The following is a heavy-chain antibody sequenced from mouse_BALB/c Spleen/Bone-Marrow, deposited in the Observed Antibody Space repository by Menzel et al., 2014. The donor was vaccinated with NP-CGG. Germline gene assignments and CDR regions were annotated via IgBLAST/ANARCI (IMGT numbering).Heavy chain of an antibody. CDR2: IDPSDSYT. D-gene: IGHD2-3*01. Sequence: QVQLKESGAELVKPGASVKMSCKASGYTFTSYWMHWVKQRPGHGLEWIGLIDPSDSYTSYNQNFKGKAILTVDTSSNTAYMQLSSLTSEDSAVYYCSREDGNHYFDYWGQGTTLAVSS. J-gene: IGHJ2*01. V-gene: IGHV1S127*01. CDR1: GYTFTSYW. CDR3: SREDGNHYFDY.